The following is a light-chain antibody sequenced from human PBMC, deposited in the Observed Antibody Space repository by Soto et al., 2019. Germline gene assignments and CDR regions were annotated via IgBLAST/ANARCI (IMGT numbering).Light chain of an antibody. Sequence: EIVLTQSPATLSLSPGQRATLSCRASQSVSSYLAWYQQNTGQAPRLLIYDASNRATGIPARFSGSGSGTDFTLTISSLEPEEFAVYYCQQRRNWPPLTFDGGTKVAIK. J-gene: IGKJ4*01. CDR2: DAS. CDR3: QQRRNWPPLT. V-gene: IGKV3-11*01. CDR1: QSVSSY.